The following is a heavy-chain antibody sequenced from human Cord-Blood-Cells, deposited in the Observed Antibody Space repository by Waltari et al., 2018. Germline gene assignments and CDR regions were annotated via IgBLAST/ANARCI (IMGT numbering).Heavy chain of an antibody. CDR3: ASWGGYDILTGSYAFDI. D-gene: IGHD3-9*01. J-gene: IGHJ3*02. CDR2: IIPIFGTA. Sequence: QVQLVQSGAAVKKPGSSVKVSCKASGGAFSSYAIRWVRQTPGQWIEWMGGIIPIFGTADYAHSVQGRVTITADESTGTAYVELSSLISEGMAVYYCASWGGYDILTGSYAFDIWGQGTMVTVSS. V-gene: IGHV1-69*19. CDR1: GGAFSSYA.